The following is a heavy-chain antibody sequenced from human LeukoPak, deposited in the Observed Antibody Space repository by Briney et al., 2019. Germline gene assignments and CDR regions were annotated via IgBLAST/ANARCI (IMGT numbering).Heavy chain of an antibody. CDR3: ARGYDGYKDY. D-gene: IGHD5-24*01. CDR1: GGAISSYY. V-gene: IGHV4-4*07. CDR2: IYTSGST. Sequence: SETLSCTRTISGGAISSYYWIWIRPPAGKGLEWIGRIYTSGSTNYNPSLKSRVTMSVDTSKNQFSLKLSSVTAADTAVYYCARGYDGYKDYWGQGTLVTVSS. J-gene: IGHJ4*02.